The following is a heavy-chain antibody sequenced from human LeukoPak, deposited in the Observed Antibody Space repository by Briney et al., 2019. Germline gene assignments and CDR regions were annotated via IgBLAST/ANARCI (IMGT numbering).Heavy chain of an antibody. D-gene: IGHD4-11*01. CDR1: GGSISSGGYY. Sequence: SQTLSLTCTVSGGSISSGGYYWSWIRQHPGKGLEWIGYIYYSGSTYYNPSLKSRVTISVDTSKNQFSLKLSSVTAADTAVYYCARDGDDYSNYDDWFDPWGQGTLVTVSS. V-gene: IGHV4-31*03. CDR3: ARDGDDYSNYDDWFDP. J-gene: IGHJ5*02. CDR2: IYYSGST.